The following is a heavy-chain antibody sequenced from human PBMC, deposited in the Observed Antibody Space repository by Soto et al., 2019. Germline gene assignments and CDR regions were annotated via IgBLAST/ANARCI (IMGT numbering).Heavy chain of an antibody. J-gene: IGHJ3*02. CDR3: EREGLARIMITFGDDNWDAFDI. Sequence: QVQLVQSGAEVKKPGASVKVSCKASGYTFTSYGISWVRQAPGQGLEWMGWISAYNGNTNYAQKLQGRVTMTTDTSTSTAYMELRSMRSDDTAVYYCEREGLARIMITFGDDNWDAFDIWGQGTMVTVSS. V-gene: IGHV1-18*01. CDR2: ISAYNGNT. CDR1: GYTFTSYG. D-gene: IGHD3-16*01.